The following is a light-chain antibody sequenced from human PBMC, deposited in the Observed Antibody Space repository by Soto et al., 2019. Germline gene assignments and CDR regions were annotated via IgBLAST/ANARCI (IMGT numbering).Light chain of an antibody. CDR3: QQRSDWRT. J-gene: IGKJ1*01. CDR1: QSVASY. CDR2: DAF. V-gene: IGKV3-11*01. Sequence: EIVLTQSPATLSLSPGERATLSCRASQSVASYLAWYQQKPGQAPRLLIYDAFIGATGIPARFSGSGSGTDFTLTVSSLEPEDFAVYYCQQRSDWRTFGQGTKVDIK.